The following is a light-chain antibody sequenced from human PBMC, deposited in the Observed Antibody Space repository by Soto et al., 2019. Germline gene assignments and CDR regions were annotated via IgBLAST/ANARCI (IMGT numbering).Light chain of an antibody. Sequence: QSALTQPASVSGSPGQSITISCPGTSSDVGGYNYVSWYQQHPGKAPKLMIYEVGNRPSGDSNRFSGSKSGNTASLTISGLQAEDEADYYCSSYMSSSTLENVFGSGTNVTVL. CDR2: EVG. CDR3: SSYMSSSTLENV. V-gene: IGLV2-14*01. J-gene: IGLJ1*01. CDR1: SSDVGGYNY.